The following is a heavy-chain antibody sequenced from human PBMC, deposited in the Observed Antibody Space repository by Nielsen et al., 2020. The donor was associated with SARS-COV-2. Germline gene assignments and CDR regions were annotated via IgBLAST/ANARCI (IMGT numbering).Heavy chain of an antibody. CDR3: TRGIGSGDY. CDR1: GFTFSSYE. Sequence: LKISCAASGFTFSSYEMNWVRQAPGKGLEWVSYISSSGSTIYYADPVKGRFTISRDNAKNSLYLQMNNLRAEDTAVYYCTRGIGSGDYWGQGTLVTVSS. V-gene: IGHV3-48*03. D-gene: IGHD3-10*01. CDR2: ISSSGSTI. J-gene: IGHJ4*02.